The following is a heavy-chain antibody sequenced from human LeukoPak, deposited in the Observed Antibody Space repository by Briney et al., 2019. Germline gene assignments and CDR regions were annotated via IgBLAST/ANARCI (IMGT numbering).Heavy chain of an antibody. Sequence: KPSQTLSLTCTVSGGSISSGSYYWSWIRQPPGKGLEWIGYTYYSGSTSYNPSLKSRVTISMDTSKNQFSLKLISVTAADTAVYYCARDGGTGELGPLFDIWGQGTMVTVSS. CDR1: GGSISSGSYY. V-gene: IGHV4-30-4*08. D-gene: IGHD3-10*01. J-gene: IGHJ3*02. CDR2: TYYSGST. CDR3: ARDGGTGELGPLFDI.